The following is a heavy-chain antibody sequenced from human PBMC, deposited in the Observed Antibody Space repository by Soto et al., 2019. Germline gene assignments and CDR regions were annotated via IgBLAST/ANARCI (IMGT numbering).Heavy chain of an antibody. CDR1: GYAFSVAW. V-gene: IGHV3-15*07. Sequence: EVQLVESGGGLVKPGGSLRLSCAASGYAFSVAWMNWVRQAPGKGLEWVGRIKSKAGGGSTDYAAPVKGRFIISRDDSKDPLYLQMNSLEIEDTTVYYWTGGVVGITNGLDGLGQGTTVTVSS. D-gene: IGHD1-7*01. J-gene: IGHJ6*02. CDR2: IKSKAGGGST. CDR3: TGGVVGITNGLDG.